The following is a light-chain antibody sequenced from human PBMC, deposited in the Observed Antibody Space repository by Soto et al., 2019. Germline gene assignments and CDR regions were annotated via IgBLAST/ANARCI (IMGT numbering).Light chain of an antibody. CDR1: QSVSSTF. CDR3: QPYNTGPPST. CDR2: AAS. Sequence: IAVTQGPGTLSKDPKKVAALAVKSIQSVSSTFLAWYQQKPGQAPRLLIYAASSRATGIPDRFSGRGSGTDLTLTISCLHSENFAFYHCQPYNTGPPSTIGQGTKVDIK. V-gene: IGKV3-20*01. J-gene: IGKJ1*01.